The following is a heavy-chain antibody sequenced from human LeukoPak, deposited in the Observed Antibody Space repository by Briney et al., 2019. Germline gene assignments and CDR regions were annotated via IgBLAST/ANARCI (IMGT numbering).Heavy chain of an antibody. CDR3: AREGRDLGYDSSGYWNYYYYYYMDV. V-gene: IGHV3-72*01. CDR2: TRNKANSYTT. J-gene: IGHJ6*03. Sequence: GGSLRLSCAASGFTFSDHYMDWVRQAPGKGLEWVGRTRNKANSYTTEYAASVKGRFTISRDDSKNSLYLQMNSLKTEDTAVYYCAREGRDLGYDSSGYWNYYYYYYMDVWGKGTTVTVSS. D-gene: IGHD3-22*01. CDR1: GFTFSDHY.